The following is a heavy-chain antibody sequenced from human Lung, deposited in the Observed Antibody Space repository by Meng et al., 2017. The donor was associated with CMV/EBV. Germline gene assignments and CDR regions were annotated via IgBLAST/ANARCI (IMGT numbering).Heavy chain of an antibody. D-gene: IGHD6-19*01. J-gene: IGHJ4*02. Sequence: VHRQLSCSGLGHPYQSHSLTRAISCDIFSSNCASWDWISQTTSRGLEWLGTTYYRSKWYNGYAVSVKSRITINPDTSKNQFYLDLNSVTPEDTAMYYCARSGSSGWIDYWGQRTLVTVSS. CDR1: CDIFSSNCAS. CDR2: TYYRSKWYN. V-gene: IGHV6-1*01. CDR3: ARSGSSGWIDY.